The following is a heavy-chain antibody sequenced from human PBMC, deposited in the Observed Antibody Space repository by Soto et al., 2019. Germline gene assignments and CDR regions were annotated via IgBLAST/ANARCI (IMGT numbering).Heavy chain of an antibody. CDR2: IYHSGST. CDR3: ARHLVSVAGIWYFDY. J-gene: IGHJ4*02. V-gene: IGHV4-30-2*03. D-gene: IGHD6-19*01. Sequence: PSETLSLTCAVSGGSISSGGYSWSWIRQPPGKGLEWIGYIYHSGSTYYNPSLKSRVTISVDTSKNQFSLKLSSVTAADTAVYYCARHLVSVAGIWYFDYWGQGTLVTVSS. CDR1: GGSISSGGYS.